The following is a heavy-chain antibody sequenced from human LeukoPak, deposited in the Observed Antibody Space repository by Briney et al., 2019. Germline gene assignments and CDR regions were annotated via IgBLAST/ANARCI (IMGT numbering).Heavy chain of an antibody. J-gene: IGHJ4*02. CDR2: ISSSSTYK. D-gene: IGHD1-26*01. V-gene: IGHV3-21*01. Sequence: GGSLRLSCAASGFTFSSYSMSWVRQGPGKGLEWVSSISSSSTYKYYAGSVKGRFTISRDNAKNSLYLQMNSLRAEDMALYYCARGRYSGSYLLDYWGQGTLVTVSS. CDR3: ARGRYSGSYLLDY. CDR1: GFTFSSYS.